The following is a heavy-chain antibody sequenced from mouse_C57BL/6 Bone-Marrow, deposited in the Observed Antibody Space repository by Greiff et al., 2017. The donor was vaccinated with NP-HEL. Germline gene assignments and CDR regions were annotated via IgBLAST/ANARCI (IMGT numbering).Heavy chain of an antibody. CDR2: ISNLAYSI. J-gene: IGHJ1*03. V-gene: IGHV5-15*01. Sequence: EVQLQESGGGLVQPGGSLKLSCAASGFTFSDYGMAWVRQAPRKGPEWVAVISNLAYSIYYADTVTGRFTISRENAKNTLYLEMSSLRSEDTAMYYCARRTEYFDVWGTGTTVTVSS. CDR1: GFTFSDYG. D-gene: IGHD5-1*01. CDR3: ARRTEYFDV.